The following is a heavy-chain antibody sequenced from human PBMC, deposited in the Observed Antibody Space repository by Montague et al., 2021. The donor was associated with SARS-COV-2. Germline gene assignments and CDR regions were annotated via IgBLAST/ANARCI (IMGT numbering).Heavy chain of an antibody. D-gene: IGHD3-22*01. CDR2: IYSSGST. CDR3: VREGRSSAYAMDY. Sequence: SETLSLTCTVSGASMSGSYWGCVRQPPGKGPEWIGNIYSSGSTHYNPSLKSRVTISVDTSKSQFSLRLTSVTAADTAVYYCVREGRSSAYAMDYWGQGTLVTVSS. V-gene: IGHV4-59*01. J-gene: IGHJ4*02. CDR1: GASMSGSY.